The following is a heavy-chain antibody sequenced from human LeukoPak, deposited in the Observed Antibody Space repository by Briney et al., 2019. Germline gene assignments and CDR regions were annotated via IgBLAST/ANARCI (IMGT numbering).Heavy chain of an antibody. Sequence: PGGSLRLSCAASGFTFSNYWMSWVRQAPGKGLEWVANIKQDGSEKNYVGSVKGRFTISRDNAKNSLYLQMNSLRAEDTAVYYCAREMSWSGRDYWGKGTLVTVSS. CDR2: IKQDGSEK. V-gene: IGHV3-7*05. J-gene: IGHJ4*02. CDR3: AREMSWSGRDY. CDR1: GFTFSNYW. D-gene: IGHD3-10*01.